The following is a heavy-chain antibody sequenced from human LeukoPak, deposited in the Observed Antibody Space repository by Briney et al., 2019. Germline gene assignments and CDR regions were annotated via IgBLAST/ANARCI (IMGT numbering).Heavy chain of an antibody. CDR2: ISYDGSNK. CDR3: ARDLLDGLDY. Sequence: GGSLRLSCAASGFTFSSYAMHWVRQAPGKGLEWVALISYDGSNKYYADSVKGRFTTSRDNAKNTLYLQMNSLRAEDTAVYYCARDLLDGLDYWGQGTLVTVSS. V-gene: IGHV3-30*04. CDR1: GFTFSSYA. J-gene: IGHJ4*02. D-gene: IGHD3-10*01.